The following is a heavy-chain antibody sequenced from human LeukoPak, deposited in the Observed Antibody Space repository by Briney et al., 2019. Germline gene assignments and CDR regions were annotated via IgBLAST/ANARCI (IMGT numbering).Heavy chain of an antibody. CDR1: GYTFTGYY. V-gene: IGHV1-2*02. CDR2: INPNSGGT. Sequence: ASVKVSCKASGYTFTGYYMHWVRQAPGQGLEWMGWINPNSGGTNYAQKFQGRVTMTRDTSISTAYMELSRLRSDDTAVYYCARLLMAAAGNYYYYYMDVWGKGTTVTVSS. CDR3: ARLLMAAAGNYYYYYMDV. D-gene: IGHD6-13*01. J-gene: IGHJ6*03.